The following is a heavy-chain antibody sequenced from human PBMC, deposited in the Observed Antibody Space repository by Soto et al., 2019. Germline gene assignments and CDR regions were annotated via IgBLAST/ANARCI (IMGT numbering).Heavy chain of an antibody. J-gene: IGHJ5*02. CDR2: VSAYNGNT. V-gene: IGHV1-18*04. Sequence: ASVKVSCKASGYTFTSYGISWVRQAPGQGLEWMGWVSAYNGNTNYAQKLQGRVTMTTDTSTSTAYMELRSLRSDDTAVYYCARDGGYSSSWYSFDPWGQGTLVTVSS. D-gene: IGHD6-13*01. CDR3: ARDGGYSSSWYSFDP. CDR1: GYTFTSYG.